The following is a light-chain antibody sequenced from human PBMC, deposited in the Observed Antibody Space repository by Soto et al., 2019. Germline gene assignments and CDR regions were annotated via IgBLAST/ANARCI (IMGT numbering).Light chain of an antibody. V-gene: IGKV1-39*01. J-gene: IGKJ1*01. CDR1: ETIDTY. CDR3: PQTYITPRT. Sequence: DVLMTQSPSSLSASVGDRVTITCRASETIDTYLSWYQQRPGKAPNLLIFLASSLHSGVPSRFTGSGSGTDFALTISSLQPEDFATYYCPQTYITPRTFGQGTKVEI. CDR2: LAS.